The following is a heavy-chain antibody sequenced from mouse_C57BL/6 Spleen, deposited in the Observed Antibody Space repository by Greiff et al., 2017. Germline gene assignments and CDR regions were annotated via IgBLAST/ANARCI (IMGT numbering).Heavy chain of an antibody. CDR1: GYTFTSYW. CDR3: ASQISYWSSYVEAMDY. V-gene: IGHV1-64*01. Sequence: VQLQQPGAELVKPGASVKLSCKASGYTFTSYWMHWVKQRPGQGLEWIGLIHPNSGSTNYNEKFKSKATLTVDKSSSTAYMQLSSLTSEDSAVYYFASQISYWSSYVEAMDYWGQGTSVTVSS. J-gene: IGHJ4*01. D-gene: IGHD1-1*01. CDR2: IHPNSGST.